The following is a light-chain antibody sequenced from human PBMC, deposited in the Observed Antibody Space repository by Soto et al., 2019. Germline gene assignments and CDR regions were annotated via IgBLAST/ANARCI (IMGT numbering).Light chain of an antibody. CDR2: GAS. Sequence: EVMLTQSPGTLSLSPGERATLSCRASQSVSSNYLAWYQQKSGQAPRLLLYGASNRPTGIPDRFSGSGSGTDFTLTIRRLEPEDFAVYYCQQYDTSPRTFGQGTKVEFK. CDR1: QSVSSNY. V-gene: IGKV3-20*01. J-gene: IGKJ1*01. CDR3: QQYDTSPRT.